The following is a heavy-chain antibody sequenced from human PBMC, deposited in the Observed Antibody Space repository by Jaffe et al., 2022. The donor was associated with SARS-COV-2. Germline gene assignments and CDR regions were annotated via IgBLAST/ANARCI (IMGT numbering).Heavy chain of an antibody. CDR3: ARHVDYYDSSGYYYGHFDY. Sequence: EVQLVQSGAEVKKPGESLKISCKGSGYSFTSYWIGWVRQMPGKGLEWMGIIYPGDSDTRYSPSFQGQVTISADKSISTAYLQWSSLKASDTAMYYCARHVDYYDSSGYYYGHFDYWGQGTLVTVSS. CDR1: GYSFTSYW. J-gene: IGHJ4*02. V-gene: IGHV5-51*01. D-gene: IGHD3-22*01. CDR2: IYPGDSDT.